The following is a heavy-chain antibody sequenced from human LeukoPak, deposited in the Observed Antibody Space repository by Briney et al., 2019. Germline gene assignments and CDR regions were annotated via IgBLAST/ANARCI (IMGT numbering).Heavy chain of an antibody. J-gene: IGHJ4*02. D-gene: IGHD3-10*01. CDR3: ARVESGSYNY. CDR2: ISGSGNTR. Sequence: PGGSLRLSCAASGFSFSIYEMHWVRQAPGKGLECISSISGSGNTRNYADPVKGRFTISRDNVKNAVYLQMNSLRAEDTAVYYCARVESGSYNYWGQGTLVTVSS. V-gene: IGHV3-48*03. CDR1: GFSFSIYE.